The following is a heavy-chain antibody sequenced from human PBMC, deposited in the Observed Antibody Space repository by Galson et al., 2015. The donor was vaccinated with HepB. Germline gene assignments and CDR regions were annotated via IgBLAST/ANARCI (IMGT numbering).Heavy chain of an antibody. CDR1: GFTVSSNY. D-gene: IGHD6-13*01. CDR2: IYSGGST. CDR3: ASLGYSSSWYRYGMDV. J-gene: IGHJ6*02. V-gene: IGHV3-66*02. Sequence: SLRLSCAASGFTVSSNYMSWVRQAPGKGLEWVSVIYSGGSTYYADSVKGRFTISRDNSKNTLYLQMNSLRAEDTAVYYCASLGYSSSWYRYGMDVWGQGTTVTVSS.